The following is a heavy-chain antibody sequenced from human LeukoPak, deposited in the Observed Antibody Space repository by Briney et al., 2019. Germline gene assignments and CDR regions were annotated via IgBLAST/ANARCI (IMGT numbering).Heavy chain of an antibody. D-gene: IGHD2-2*01. Sequence: SETLSLTCTVSGGSISSYYWSWTRQPAGKGLEWIGRIYTSGSTNYNPSLKSRVTMSVDTSKNQFSLKLSSVTAADTAVYYCARDKFIIVPAARHSGAFDIWGQGTMVTVSS. CDR3: ARDKFIIVPAARHSGAFDI. CDR2: IYTSGST. J-gene: IGHJ3*02. V-gene: IGHV4-4*07. CDR1: GGSISSYY.